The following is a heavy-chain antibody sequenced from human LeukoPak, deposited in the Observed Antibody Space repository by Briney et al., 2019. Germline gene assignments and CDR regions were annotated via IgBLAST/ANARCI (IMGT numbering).Heavy chain of an antibody. D-gene: IGHD3-3*01. V-gene: IGHV3-53*01. CDR2: YSGGGDT. CDR3: EKESGYYHY. J-gene: IGHJ4*02. Sequence: PGGPLSLSCAASGFTTNNNYVKWVRQARGKGLERVTIYSGGGDTSDRESVKGRFTISRDNSKNRVYLKVNSLRAEDTAVYYCEKESGYYHYWGQGTLVTVSS. CDR1: GFTTNNNY.